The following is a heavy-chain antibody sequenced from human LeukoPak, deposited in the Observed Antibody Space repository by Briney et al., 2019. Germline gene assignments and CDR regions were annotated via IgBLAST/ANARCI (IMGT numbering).Heavy chain of an antibody. Sequence: SETLSLTCTVSGGSISSGGYYWSWIRQPPGKGLEWIGYIYHSGSTYYNPSLKSRVTISVDRSKNQFSLKLSSVTAADTAVYYCARASVDTAMVMDWGQGTLVTVSS. CDR2: IYHSGST. V-gene: IGHV4-30-2*01. CDR1: GGSISSGGYY. D-gene: IGHD5-18*01. J-gene: IGHJ4*02. CDR3: ARASVDTAMVMD.